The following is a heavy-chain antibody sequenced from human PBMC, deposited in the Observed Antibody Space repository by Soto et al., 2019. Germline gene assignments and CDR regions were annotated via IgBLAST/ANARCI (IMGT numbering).Heavy chain of an antibody. D-gene: IGHD2-21*02. Sequence: SETLSLTCAVYGGSFSGYYWSWIRRVPGKGLEWIAEINNSGSTNYNPSLKSRLTISVDTSKNQFSLKLNSVTAADTAVYYCARDLWGYCGTDCYPLDVWGQGTTVTVSS. V-gene: IGHV4-34*01. J-gene: IGHJ6*02. CDR1: GGSFSGYY. CDR3: ARDLWGYCGTDCYPLDV. CDR2: INNSGST.